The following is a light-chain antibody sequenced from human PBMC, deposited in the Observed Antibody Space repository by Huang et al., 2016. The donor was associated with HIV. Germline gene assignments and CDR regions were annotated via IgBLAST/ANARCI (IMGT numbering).Light chain of an antibody. Sequence: DIQMTQSPSSLSASVGDRVTITCRASQGISTSLSCFQQRPGKSPNSLIYAASSLHSGVPSKFSGSGSGTDFTLTISSLRPEDSATYYCQQYNDYPLTFGGGTKVEIK. CDR2: AAS. J-gene: IGKJ4*01. V-gene: IGKV1-16*02. CDR1: QGISTS. CDR3: QQYNDYPLT.